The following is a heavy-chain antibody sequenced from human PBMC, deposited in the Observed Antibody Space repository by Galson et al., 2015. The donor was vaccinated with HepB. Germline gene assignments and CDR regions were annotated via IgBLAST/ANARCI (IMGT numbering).Heavy chain of an antibody. J-gene: IGHJ4*02. D-gene: IGHD6-13*01. CDR2: ISAYNGNT. CDR3: ARLAIPRIAAAGRHFDY. Sequence: QSGAEVKKPGASVKVSCKASGYTFTSYGISWVRQAPGQGLEWMGWISAYNGNTKYSQKFQGRVTITRDTSASTAYMELSSLRSEDTAVYYCARLAIPRIAAAGRHFDYWGQGTLVTVSS. CDR1: GYTFTSYG. V-gene: IGHV1-18*01.